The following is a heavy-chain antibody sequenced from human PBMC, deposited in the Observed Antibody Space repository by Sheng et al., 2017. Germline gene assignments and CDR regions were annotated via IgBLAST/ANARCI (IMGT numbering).Heavy chain of an antibody. Sequence: QVQLVQSGAEVKKPGSSVKVSCKASGGTFGTYGIAWVRQAPGQGLEWMGGINPMIFRADYAQKFQGRVTMTADKSTSTAYMELSSLRSDDTAMYYCARNPHMVRGVINWFDPWGQGTLVIVSS. CDR1: GGTFGTYG. CDR2: INPMIFRA. J-gene: IGHJ5*02. D-gene: IGHD3-10*01. CDR3: ARNPHMVRGVINWFDP. V-gene: IGHV1-69*14.